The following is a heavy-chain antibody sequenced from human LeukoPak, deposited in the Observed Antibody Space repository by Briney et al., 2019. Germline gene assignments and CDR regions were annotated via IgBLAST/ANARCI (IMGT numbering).Heavy chain of an antibody. CDR2: ISGSGGSR. CDR1: GFTFSSYA. D-gene: IGHD5-12*01. Sequence: GGSLRLSCAASGFTFSSYAMSWVRQAPGKGLEWVSAISGSGGSRYYADSVKGRLTISRDNSKNTLYLQMNSLRAEDTAVYYCAKDDYIVATYFRPAFDYWGQGTLVTVSS. J-gene: IGHJ4*02. V-gene: IGHV3-23*01. CDR3: AKDDYIVATYFRPAFDY.